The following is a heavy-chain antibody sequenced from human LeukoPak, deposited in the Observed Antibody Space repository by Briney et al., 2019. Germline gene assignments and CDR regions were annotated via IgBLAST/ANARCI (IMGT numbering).Heavy chain of an antibody. CDR2: INHSGST. J-gene: IGHJ4*02. CDR3: SRPRYGSGSLDS. CDR1: GESFSGHY. V-gene: IGHV4-34*01. Sequence: SETLSLTCAVYGESFSGHYWNWIRQPPGKGLEWFGEINHSGSTTSNPSLNNRVTISVDTSKNQFSLKLTSVTAAETAVYYCSRPRYGSGSLDSWGQGTLVTVSS. D-gene: IGHD3-10*01.